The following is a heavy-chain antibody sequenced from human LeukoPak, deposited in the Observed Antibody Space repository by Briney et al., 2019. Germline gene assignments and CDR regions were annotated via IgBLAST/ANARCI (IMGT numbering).Heavy chain of an antibody. J-gene: IGHJ4*02. Sequence: SETLSLTCTVSGVSISTYYWSWIRQSPGKGLEWIGYIYAAGLTDYSPSFRGRVTISVDKSKSQFSLRLTSVTAADTAVYYCVAVVGYSGYDTFDYWGQGTLVTVSS. CDR2: IYAAGLT. D-gene: IGHD5-12*01. V-gene: IGHV4-59*03. CDR3: VAVVGYSGYDTFDY. CDR1: GVSISTYY.